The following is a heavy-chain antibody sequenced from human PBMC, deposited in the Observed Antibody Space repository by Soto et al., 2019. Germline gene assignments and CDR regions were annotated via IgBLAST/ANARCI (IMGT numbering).Heavy chain of an antibody. J-gene: IGHJ4*02. Sequence: TGGSLRLSCAASGFTFSSYAMSWVRQAPGKGLEWVSAISGSGGSTYYADSVKGRFTISRDNSKNTLYLQMNGLRAEDTAVYYCAKDPRYSGYDFYGPLDYWGQGTLVTVSS. CDR2: ISGSGGST. D-gene: IGHD5-12*01. V-gene: IGHV3-23*01. CDR1: GFTFSSYA. CDR3: AKDPRYSGYDFYGPLDY.